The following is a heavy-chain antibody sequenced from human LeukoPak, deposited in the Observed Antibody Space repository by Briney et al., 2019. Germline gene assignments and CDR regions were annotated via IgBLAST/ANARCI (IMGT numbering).Heavy chain of an antibody. D-gene: IGHD1-26*01. CDR3: ARDGYSGSYYDY. J-gene: IGHJ4*02. V-gene: IGHV3-7*04. Sequence: GGSLRLSCAASGFTFRGYWMSWVRQAPGKGLEWVANIKQDGSEIYYVDSVKGRFTISRDNAKNSLYLQMNSLRAEDTAVYYCARDGYSGSYYDYWGQGTLVTVSS. CDR2: IKQDGSEI. CDR1: GFTFRGYW.